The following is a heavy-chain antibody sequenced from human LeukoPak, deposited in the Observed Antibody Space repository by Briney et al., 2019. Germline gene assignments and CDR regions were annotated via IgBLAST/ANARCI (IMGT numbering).Heavy chain of an antibody. J-gene: IGHJ6*02. V-gene: IGHV3-11*01. CDR1: AFTFSDYY. CDR3: ARVPDYGSGRPSPAYYYGMDV. CDR2: ISSSSSAM. D-gene: IGHD3-10*01. Sequence: GGSLRLSCAASAFTFSDYYMSWIRQAPGKGLEWVSYISSSSSAMYYSDSVKGRFTISRDNSKTSLFLQMNSLRAEDTAVYYCARVPDYGSGRPSPAYYYGMDVWGQGTTVTVSS.